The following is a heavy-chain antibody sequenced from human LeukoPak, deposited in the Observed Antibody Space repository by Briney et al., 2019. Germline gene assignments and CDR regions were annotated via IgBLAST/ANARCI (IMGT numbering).Heavy chain of an antibody. CDR1: GGAISSYY. CDR2: IYYSGST. V-gene: IGHV4-59*01. Sequence: PSETLSLTCTVSGGAISSYYWCWIRQPPGKGLEWIGYIYYSGSTNYNPSLKSRVTISVDTSKNQFSLKLSSVTAADTAVYYCARGRYSGYDFDYWGQGTLVTVSS. J-gene: IGHJ4*02. CDR3: ARGRYSGYDFDY. D-gene: IGHD5-12*01.